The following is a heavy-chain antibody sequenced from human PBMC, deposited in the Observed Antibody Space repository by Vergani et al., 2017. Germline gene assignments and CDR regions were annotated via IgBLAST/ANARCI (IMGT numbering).Heavy chain of an antibody. CDR2: INHSGST. Sequence: QVQLQQWGAGLLKPSETLTLTCAVYGGSFSGYYWSWIRQPPGKGLEWIGEINHSGSTNYNPSLKSRVTISVDTSKNQFSLKLSSVTAADTAVYYCARVITYYYDSXGYYVTYYYYGMDVWGQGTTVTVSS. J-gene: IGHJ6*02. CDR1: GGSFSGYY. CDR3: ARVITYYYDSXGYYVTYYYYGMDV. V-gene: IGHV4-34*01. D-gene: IGHD3-22*01.